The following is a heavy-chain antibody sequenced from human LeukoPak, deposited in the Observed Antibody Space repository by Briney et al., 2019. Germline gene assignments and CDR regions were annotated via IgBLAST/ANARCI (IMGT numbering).Heavy chain of an antibody. CDR3: ARIAAAYYYYYMDV. Sequence: PGGSLRLSCAASGFTFSSYWMSWVRQAPGKGLEWVANIKQDGSEKYYVDSVKGRFTISRDNAKNSLYLQMNSPRAEDTAVYYCARIAAAYYYYYMDVWGKGTTVTVSS. CDR2: IKQDGSEK. D-gene: IGHD6-13*01. V-gene: IGHV3-7*01. J-gene: IGHJ6*03. CDR1: GFTFSSYW.